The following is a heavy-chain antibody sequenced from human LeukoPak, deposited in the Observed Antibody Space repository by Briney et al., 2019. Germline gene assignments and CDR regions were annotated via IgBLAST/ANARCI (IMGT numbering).Heavy chain of an antibody. CDR1: GFTFSMYW. Sequence: GGSLRLSCTDSGFTFSMYWMSWVRQAPGKGLEWLASIKPDGSAAIYVDSMKGRFTVSRDNAKNSLYLQMNSLTVEDTAVYYCATHSDWRFDFWGQGTLVTVSS. CDR2: IKPDGSAA. J-gene: IGHJ4*02. CDR3: ATHSDWRFDF. D-gene: IGHD6-19*01. V-gene: IGHV3-7*01.